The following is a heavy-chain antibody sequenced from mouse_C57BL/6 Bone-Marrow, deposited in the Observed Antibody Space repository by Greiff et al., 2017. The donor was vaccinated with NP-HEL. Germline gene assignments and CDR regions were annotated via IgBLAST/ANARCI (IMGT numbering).Heavy chain of an antibody. CDR1: GYTFTTYW. V-gene: IGHV1-50*01. D-gene: IGHD1-1*01. CDR2: IDPSDSYN. CDR3: ARKAFYGRSYEFAY. Sequence: QVQLQQPGAELVKPGASVKLSCKASGYTFTTYWMQWVKQRPGQGLEWLGEIDPSDSYNNYNQKLKGKATLNVDTSSSTAYMQLMSLTSEDSAVYYCARKAFYGRSYEFAYWGQGTLVTVSA. J-gene: IGHJ3*01.